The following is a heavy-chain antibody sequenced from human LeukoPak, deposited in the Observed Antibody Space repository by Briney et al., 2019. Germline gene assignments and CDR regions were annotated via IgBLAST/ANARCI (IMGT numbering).Heavy chain of an antibody. CDR2: IYSGGST. CDR1: GFTVSSNY. J-gene: IGHJ3*02. V-gene: IGHV3-53*01. Sequence: PGGSLRLSCAASGFTVSSNYMSWVRQAPGKGLEWVSVIYSGGSTYYADSVKGRFTISRDNSKNTLYLQMNSLRAEDTAVYYCAKDMRWDYYDSSGYYPDAFDIWGQGTMVTVSS. CDR3: AKDMRWDYYDSSGYYPDAFDI. D-gene: IGHD3-22*01.